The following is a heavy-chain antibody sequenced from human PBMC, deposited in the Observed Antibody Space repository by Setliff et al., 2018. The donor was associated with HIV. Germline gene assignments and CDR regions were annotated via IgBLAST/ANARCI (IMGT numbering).Heavy chain of an antibody. CDR3: ASRTYLKGSGMTYNALGYFQY. Sequence: GGSLRLSCTPSGFTFSSYWLHWVRQAPGKGLEWLSRINTDGSVTNSADSVKGRFIISRDNGRNTLYLQMNSLTAEDTALYYCASRTYLKGSGMTYNALGYFQYWGQGTLVTVSS. CDR2: INTDGSVT. D-gene: IGHD3-10*01. V-gene: IGHV3-74*01. J-gene: IGHJ4*02. CDR1: GFTFSSYW.